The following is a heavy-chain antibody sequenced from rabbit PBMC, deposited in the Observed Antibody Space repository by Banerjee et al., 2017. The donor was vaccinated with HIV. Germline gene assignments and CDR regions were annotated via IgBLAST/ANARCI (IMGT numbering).Heavy chain of an antibody. J-gene: IGHJ4*01. D-gene: IGHD4-1*01. CDR2: IYPDYGST. Sequence: QEQLVESGGGLVTLGGSLTLTCTASGFSFSSYYYMCWVRQAPGKGLELIAYIYPDYGSTDYASWVNGRFTISLDNAQNTVFLQMTSLTAADTATYFCARDLAGVIGWNFGLWGQGTLVTVS. CDR1: GFSFSSYYY. V-gene: IGHV1S43*01. CDR3: ARDLAGVIGWNFGL.